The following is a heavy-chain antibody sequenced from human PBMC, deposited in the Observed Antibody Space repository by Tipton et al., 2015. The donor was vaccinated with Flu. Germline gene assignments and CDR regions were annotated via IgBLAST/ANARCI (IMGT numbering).Heavy chain of an antibody. CDR3: ARDGLWFGETNWFDP. Sequence: TLSLTCTVPGGSISSSSYYWGWIRQPPGKGLEWIGSIYYSGSTYYNPSLKSRVTISVDTSKNQFSLKLSSVTAADTAVYFCARDGLWFGETNWFDPWGQGTLVTVSS. D-gene: IGHD3-10*01. CDR2: IYYSGST. J-gene: IGHJ5*02. V-gene: IGHV4-39*07. CDR1: GGSISSSSYY.